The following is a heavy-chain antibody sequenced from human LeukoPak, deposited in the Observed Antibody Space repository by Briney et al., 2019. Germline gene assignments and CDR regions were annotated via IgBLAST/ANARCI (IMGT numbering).Heavy chain of an antibody. CDR1: GGSFSGYY. CDR3: ARGKSKGIDY. D-gene: IGHD3-10*01. V-gene: IGHV4-34*01. Sequence: SETLSLTCAVYGGSFSGYYWSWIRQPPGKGLEWIGEINHSGSTNYNPSLKSRVTISVDKSKNQFSLKLRSVTAADTAVYYCARGKSKGIDYWGQGTLVTVSS. J-gene: IGHJ4*02. CDR2: INHSGST.